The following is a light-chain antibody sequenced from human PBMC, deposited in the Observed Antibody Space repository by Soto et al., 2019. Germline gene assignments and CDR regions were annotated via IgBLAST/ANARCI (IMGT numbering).Light chain of an antibody. CDR3: QQYGSSRT. CDR1: QSVSID. CDR2: GAS. V-gene: IGKV3-20*01. J-gene: IGKJ1*01. Sequence: EIVMTQSPDTLSVSPGERATLSCRASQSVSIDLAWYQQTPVQAPRLLIYGASSRATGIPDRFSGSGSGTDFTLTISRLEPEDFAVYYCQQYGSSRTFGQGTKVDI.